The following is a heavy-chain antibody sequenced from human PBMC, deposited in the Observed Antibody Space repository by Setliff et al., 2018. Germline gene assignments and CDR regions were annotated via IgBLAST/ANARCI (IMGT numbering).Heavy chain of an antibody. D-gene: IGHD3-10*01. Sequence: GGSLRLSCAASGFTFSSYGMHWVRQAPGKGLEWVASIRYDGSVKNYVDSVKGRFSISRDNTKNSLYLQMNSLRAEDTAVYYCARDPFGNPVFDPWGQGTLVTVSS. CDR2: IRYDGSVK. CDR3: ARDPFGNPVFDP. CDR1: GFTFSSYG. V-gene: IGHV3-30*02. J-gene: IGHJ5*02.